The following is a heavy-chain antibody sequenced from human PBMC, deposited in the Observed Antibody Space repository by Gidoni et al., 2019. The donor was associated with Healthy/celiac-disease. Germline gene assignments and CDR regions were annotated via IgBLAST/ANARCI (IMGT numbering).Heavy chain of an antibody. D-gene: IGHD2-2*01. Sequence: QVQLVQSGAEVKKPGASVKVSCKASGYTFTGYYIHWVRQAPGQGLEWMGWINPNSGGTNYAQKFQGRVTMTRDTSISTAYMELSRLRSDDTAVYYCAHEYCSSTSCPEYFQHWGQGTLVTVSS. CDR1: GYTFTGYY. J-gene: IGHJ1*01. CDR2: INPNSGGT. V-gene: IGHV1-2*02. CDR3: AHEYCSSTSCPEYFQH.